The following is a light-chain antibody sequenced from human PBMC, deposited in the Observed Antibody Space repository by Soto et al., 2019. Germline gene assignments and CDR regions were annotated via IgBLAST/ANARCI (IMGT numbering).Light chain of an antibody. J-gene: IGKJ1*01. V-gene: IGKV1-5*03. CDR3: KQYSTYTPRT. CDR1: QSISIW. Sequence: DIQMTAFHSTLSASVGDRVTITCRASQSISIWVAWYQQKPGKAPKILIYEASSLESGVPARFSGSGSGTEFTLTISSLQPDDFATYYCKQYSTYTPRTFGQGTKV. CDR2: EAS.